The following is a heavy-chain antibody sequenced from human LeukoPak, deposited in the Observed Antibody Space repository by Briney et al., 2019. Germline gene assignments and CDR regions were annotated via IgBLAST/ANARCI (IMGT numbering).Heavy chain of an antibody. J-gene: IGHJ5*02. Sequence: ASVKVSCKASGYTFTGYYMHWVRQAPGQGLEWMGWINPNSGGTNYAQKFQGRVTMTRDTSISTAYMELSRLRSDDTAVYYCARELNDFWSGYKPKYNWFDPWGQGTLVTVSS. V-gene: IGHV1-2*02. D-gene: IGHD3-3*01. CDR1: GYTFTGYY. CDR2: INPNSGGT. CDR3: ARELNDFWSGYKPKYNWFDP.